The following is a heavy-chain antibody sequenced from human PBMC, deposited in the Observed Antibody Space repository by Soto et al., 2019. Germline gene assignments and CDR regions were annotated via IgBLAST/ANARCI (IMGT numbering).Heavy chain of an antibody. V-gene: IGHV1-2*04. CDR3: ARDXASSTSLQDSNWFDP. CDR1: GYTFTGYY. CDR2: INPNSGGT. D-gene: IGHD2-2*01. J-gene: IGHJ5*02. Sequence: ASVKVSCKASGYTFTGYYMHWVRQAPGQGLEWMGWINPNSGGTNYAQKFQGWVTMTRDTSISTAYMELSRLRSDDTAVYYCARDXASSTSLQDSNWFDPWGQGTLVTVSS.